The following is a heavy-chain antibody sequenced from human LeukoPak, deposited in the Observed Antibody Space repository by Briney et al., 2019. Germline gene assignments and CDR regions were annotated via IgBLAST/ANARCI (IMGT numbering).Heavy chain of an antibody. V-gene: IGHV1-18*04. CDR2: TSYNGNT. CDR1: GYTLNNYG. D-gene: IGHD6-19*01. J-gene: IGHJ4*02. CDR3: ARHSGSGWQALGY. Sequence: ASVKVSCKASGYTLNNYGISWGRHAPGLGLEWMGWTSYNGNTNYAQKFQDRVTMTTDTSTTTAYMELRSLESDDTAVYYCARHSGSGWQALGYWGQGTLVTVSS.